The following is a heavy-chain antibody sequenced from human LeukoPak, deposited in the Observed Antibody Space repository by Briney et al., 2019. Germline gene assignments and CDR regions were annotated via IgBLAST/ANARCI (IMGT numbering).Heavy chain of an antibody. CDR3: ARAPSRIAAPPRFDYGMDV. V-gene: IGHV1-8*01. CDR1: GYTFTSYD. J-gene: IGHJ6*02. CDR2: MNSNSGNT. Sequence: GASVNVSCKASGYTFTSYDSNWVRQATGQGLEWMGWMNSNSGNTGYPHKFQGRVTMTRNTSISTAYMELSSLRSEDTAVYYCARAPSRIAAPPRFDYGMDVWGQGTTVTVSS. D-gene: IGHD6-13*01.